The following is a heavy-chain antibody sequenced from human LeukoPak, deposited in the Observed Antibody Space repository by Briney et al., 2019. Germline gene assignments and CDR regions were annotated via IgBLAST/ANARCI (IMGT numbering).Heavy chain of an antibody. CDR1: GGSISSGLYY. CDR3: ARKRPWGLSRYFDY. V-gene: IGHV4-61*02. J-gene: IGHJ4*02. CDR2: IYTSGST. Sequence: PSETLSLTCTVSGGSISSGLYYWSWIRQPAGKGLEWIGRIYTSGSTNYNPSLKSRVTISLVTSKNQFSLKLSSVTAADTAVYYCARKRPWGLSRYFDYWGQGTLVTVSS. D-gene: IGHD7-27*01.